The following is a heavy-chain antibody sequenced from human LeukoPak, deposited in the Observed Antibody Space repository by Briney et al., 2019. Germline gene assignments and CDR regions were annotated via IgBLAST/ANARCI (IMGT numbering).Heavy chain of an antibody. V-gene: IGHV4-59*12. CDR3: ARGPLCSGGICYLGWFDP. Sequence: PSETLSLTCTVSGGSMSRYYWSRVRQPPGKGLEWIGYICYSGTTNYNPSLKSRVTMSVDTSQNQFSLRLSSVTAADTAVYYCARGPLCSGGICYLGWFDPWGQGTLVTVSS. D-gene: IGHD2-15*01. CDR2: ICYSGTT. J-gene: IGHJ5*02. CDR1: GGSMSRYY.